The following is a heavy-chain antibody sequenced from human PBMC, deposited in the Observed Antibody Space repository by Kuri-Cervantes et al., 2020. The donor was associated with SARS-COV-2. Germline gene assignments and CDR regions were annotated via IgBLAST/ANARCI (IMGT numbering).Heavy chain of an antibody. J-gene: IGHJ6*02. D-gene: IGHD2-15*01. CDR3: ARDSGPHYWVYGMDV. V-gene: IGHV4-39*02. Sequence: SETLSLTCTVSGGSISSSSYYWGWIRQPPGKGLEWIGSIYYSGSTYYNPSLKSRVTISVDTSKNQFSLKLSSVTAADTAVFYCARDSGPHYWVYGMDVWGQGTTVTVSS. CDR1: GGSISSSSYY. CDR2: IYYSGST.